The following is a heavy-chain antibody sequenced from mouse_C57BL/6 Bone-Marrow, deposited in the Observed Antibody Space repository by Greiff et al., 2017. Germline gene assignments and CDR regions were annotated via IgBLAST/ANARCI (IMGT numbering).Heavy chain of an antibody. V-gene: IGHV14-4*01. CDR1: GFNIKDDY. CDR2: IDPEIGDT. D-gene: IGHD2-1*01. J-gene: IGHJ2*03. CDR3: SSLGCNYFDF. Sequence: VQLQQSGAELVRPGASVKLSCTASGFNIKDDYIHWVKQRPEQGLEWIGWIDPEIGDTEYASKFQGKATITSDTSSNTAYLQLSSLTSEDTAVYYFSSLGCNYFDFWGRGTRLTVAS.